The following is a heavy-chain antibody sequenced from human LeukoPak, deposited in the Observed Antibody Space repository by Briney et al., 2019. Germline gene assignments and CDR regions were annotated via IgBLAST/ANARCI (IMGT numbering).Heavy chain of an antibody. Sequence: GGSLRLTCAASGFTFSSYEMNWVRQAPGKGLEWISYISRSGSTIFYADSVKGRFTISRDNAKNSLYLQMNSLRAEDTAVYYCARPYTAYAFDYWGRGTLVTVSS. CDR1: GFTFSSYE. D-gene: IGHD5-12*01. CDR2: ISRSGSTI. CDR3: ARPYTAYAFDY. V-gene: IGHV3-48*03. J-gene: IGHJ4*02.